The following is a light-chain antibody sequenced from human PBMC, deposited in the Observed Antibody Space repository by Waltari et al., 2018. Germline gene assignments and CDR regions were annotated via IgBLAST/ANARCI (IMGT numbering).Light chain of an antibody. CDR1: NIGSKS. Sequence: SYVLTQPPSVSVAPGQTARITCGGNNIGSKSVHWYQQKPGQAPALVVYDDSDRPSGIPGRFSGSNSGNTATLTISRVEAGDEADYYCQVWDSSSDHYVFGTGTKVTVL. CDR2: DDS. CDR3: QVWDSSSDHYV. V-gene: IGLV3-21*02. J-gene: IGLJ1*01.